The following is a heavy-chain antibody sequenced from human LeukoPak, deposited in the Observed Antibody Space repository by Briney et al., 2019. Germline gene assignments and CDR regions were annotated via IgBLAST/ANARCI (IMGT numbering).Heavy chain of an antibody. D-gene: IGHD3-22*01. CDR3: ATGYDSSGYLFDY. CDR2: FDPEDGET. J-gene: IGHJ4*02. CDR1: GYTLTELS. V-gene: IGHV1-24*01. Sequence: ASVKVSCKVSGYTLTELSMHWVRQAPGKGLEWMGGFDPEDGETIYAQKFQGRVTMTEDTSTDTAYMELSSLRFEDTAVYYCATGYDSSGYLFDYWGQGTLVTVSS.